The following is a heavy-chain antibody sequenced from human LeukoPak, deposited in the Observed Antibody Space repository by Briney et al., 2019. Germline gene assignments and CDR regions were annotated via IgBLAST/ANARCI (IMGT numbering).Heavy chain of an antibody. Sequence: GGSLRLSCAASGFTFSSFSMNWVRLAPGKGLEWVSSISSSSIYIYYADSVKGRFTISRDNAKSSLYLQMNRLRAEDTAMYYCARGGDYYNIIGYFPFDYWGQGTLVTVSS. D-gene: IGHD3-22*01. V-gene: IGHV3-21*01. CDR2: ISSSSIYI. CDR3: ARGGDYYNIIGYFPFDY. CDR1: GFTFSSFS. J-gene: IGHJ4*02.